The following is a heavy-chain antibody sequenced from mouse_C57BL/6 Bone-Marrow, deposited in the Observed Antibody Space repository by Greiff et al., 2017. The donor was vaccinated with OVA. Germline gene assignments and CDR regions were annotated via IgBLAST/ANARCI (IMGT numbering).Heavy chain of an antibody. CDR1: GYAFSSSW. Sequence: VQLQQSGPELVKPGASVKISCKASGYAFSSSWMNWVKQRPGKGLEWIGRLYPGDGDTNYNGKFKGKATLTADKSSSTAYMQLSSLTSEDSAVYFCASYDGYYPWFAYWGQGTLVTVSA. V-gene: IGHV1-82*01. CDR2: LYPGDGDT. J-gene: IGHJ3*01. D-gene: IGHD2-3*01. CDR3: ASYDGYYPWFAY.